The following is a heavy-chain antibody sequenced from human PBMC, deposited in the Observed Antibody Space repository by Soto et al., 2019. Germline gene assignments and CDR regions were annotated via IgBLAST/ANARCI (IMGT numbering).Heavy chain of an antibody. CDR1: GFTFADYT. Sequence: GGSLRLSCTGSGFTFADYTMSWVRQAPGKGLEWVGLIRIEANGGTTHYAASVHGGFIISRDDSRGIRFLQMNNLKSEDTAGYYCTRVGTSDSWGQGT. V-gene: IGHV3-49*04. J-gene: IGHJ4*02. D-gene: IGHD1-26*01. CDR2: IRIEANGGTT. CDR3: TRVGTSDS.